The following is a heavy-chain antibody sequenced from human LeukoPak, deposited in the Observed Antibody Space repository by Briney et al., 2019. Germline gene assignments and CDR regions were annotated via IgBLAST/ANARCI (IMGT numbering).Heavy chain of an antibody. CDR2: IYYSGST. CDR1: GGSISDYF. D-gene: IGHD3-10*01. Sequence: SGTLSLTCTVSGGSISDYFWSWLRQPPGKGLEWIGYIYYSGSTNYNPSLKSRVIMSVDTSKDQFSLKVTSVTAADTAVYYCARGSGRFGEFRWFDPWGQGTLVTVSS. J-gene: IGHJ5*02. V-gene: IGHV4-59*01. CDR3: ARGSGRFGEFRWFDP.